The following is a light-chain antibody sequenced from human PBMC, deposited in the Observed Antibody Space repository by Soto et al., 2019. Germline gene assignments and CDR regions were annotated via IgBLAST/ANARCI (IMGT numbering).Light chain of an antibody. CDR2: ETS. Sequence: VHITQSPSTLPASIGNRLTITCRASQSISRWLAWYQQKPGKAPKLLIYETSSLEDGVPSRFTGSGSGTEFSLTITSLQPEDFASYYCQQYKDYWTFGQGTKVDIK. CDR3: QQYKDYWT. V-gene: IGKV1-5*03. CDR1: QSISRW. J-gene: IGKJ1*01.